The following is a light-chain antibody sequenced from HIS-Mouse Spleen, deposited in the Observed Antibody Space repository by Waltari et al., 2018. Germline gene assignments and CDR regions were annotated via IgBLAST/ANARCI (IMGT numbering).Light chain of an antibody. Sequence: AIQLPQPPSSLSSSVGSRVTITCRGSHGISSAVAWYQQKPGKAPKLLIYDAYMLESGVPSRFSGSGSGTDFTLTISSLQPEDLATYYCQQFNSYPHTFGQGTKLEIK. CDR1: HGISSA. J-gene: IGKJ2*01. CDR3: QQFNSYPHT. V-gene: IGKV1-13*02. CDR2: DAY.